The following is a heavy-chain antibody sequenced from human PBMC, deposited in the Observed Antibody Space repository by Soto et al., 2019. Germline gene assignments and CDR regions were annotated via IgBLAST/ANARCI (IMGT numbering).Heavy chain of an antibody. V-gene: IGHV4-59*01. CDR3: ARDSYWSGSGTYFGDTLDM. Sequence: QVQLQESGPGLVKPSETLSLTCTVSGGSINSYYWCWIRQPPGRGLEWIGHIHHSGSTNSNASLESRVTISVDTSKIQFSLELISVTAADTAVYYCARDSYWSGSGTYFGDTLDMWSQGTMVTVFS. CDR2: IHHSGST. D-gene: IGHD3-10*01. CDR1: GGSINSYY. J-gene: IGHJ3*02.